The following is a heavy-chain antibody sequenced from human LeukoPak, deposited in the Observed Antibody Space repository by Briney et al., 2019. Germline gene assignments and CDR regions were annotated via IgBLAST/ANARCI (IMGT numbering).Heavy chain of an antibody. J-gene: IGHJ4*02. CDR2: IYYSGST. CDR3: AKFAPPIDY. CDR1: GGSISSSSYY. Sequence: PSETLSLTCTVSGGSISSSSYYWGWIRQPPGKGLEWIGSIYYSGSTYYNPSLKSRVTISVDTSKNQFSLKLSSVTAADTAVYYCAKFAPPIDYWGQGTLVTVSS. V-gene: IGHV4-39*01.